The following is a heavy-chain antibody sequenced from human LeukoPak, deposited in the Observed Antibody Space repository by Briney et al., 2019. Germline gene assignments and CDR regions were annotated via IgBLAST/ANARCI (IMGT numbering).Heavy chain of an antibody. CDR1: GFTFSSYW. D-gene: IGHD3-3*01. V-gene: IGHV3-7*01. CDR3: ASIRITIFGVVTYFDY. CDR2: IKQDGSEK. Sequence: GGSLRLSCAASGFTFSSYWMSWDRQAPGKGLEWVANIKQDGSEKYYVDSVKGRFTISRDNAKNSLYLQMNSLRAEDTAVYYCASIRITIFGVVTYFDYWGQGTLVTVSS. J-gene: IGHJ4*02.